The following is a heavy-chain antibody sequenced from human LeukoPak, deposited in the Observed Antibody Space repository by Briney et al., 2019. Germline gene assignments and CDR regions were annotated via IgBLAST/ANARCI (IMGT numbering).Heavy chain of an antibody. CDR3: ARLSPVSNTH. V-gene: IGHV4-59*01. CDR2: VYYTGIT. CDR1: GGSISSYY. J-gene: IGHJ4*02. D-gene: IGHD2/OR15-2a*01. Sequence: SETLSLTCTVSGGSISSYYWSWIRQPPGKGLEWIGYVYYTGITKYNPSLKSRVTISVDTSKNQFSLKLSSVTAADTAVYYCARLSPVSNTHWGQGTLVTVSS.